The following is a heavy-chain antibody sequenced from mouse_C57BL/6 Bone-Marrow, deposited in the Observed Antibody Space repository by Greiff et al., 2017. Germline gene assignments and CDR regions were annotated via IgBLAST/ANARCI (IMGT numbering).Heavy chain of an antibody. CDR3: ARPYYSNYWYFDV. Sequence: VQLQQPGAELVKPGASVKMSCKASGYTFTSYWITWVKQRPGQGLEWIGEIYPASGSTNYNEKFKGKATLTVDTSSSTAYMQLSSLTSEDSAVYYCARPYYSNYWYFDVWGTGTTVTVSS. CDR1: GYTFTSYW. V-gene: IGHV1-55*01. CDR2: IYPASGST. J-gene: IGHJ1*03. D-gene: IGHD2-5*01.